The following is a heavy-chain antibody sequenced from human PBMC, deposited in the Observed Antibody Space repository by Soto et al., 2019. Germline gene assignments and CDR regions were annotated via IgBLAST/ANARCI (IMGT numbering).Heavy chain of an antibody. V-gene: IGHV3-21*01. Sequence: EVQLVESGGGLVKPGGSLRLSCAASGFTFSSYSMNWVRQAPGKGLEWVSSISSSRSYIYDADSVKGQFTITRDNAKNSLYLQMNSLRAEDTAVYYCARVGPPGRAFDIWGQGTMVTVSS. J-gene: IGHJ3*02. CDR1: GFTFSSYS. D-gene: IGHD3-10*01. CDR3: ARVGPPGRAFDI. CDR2: ISSSRSYI.